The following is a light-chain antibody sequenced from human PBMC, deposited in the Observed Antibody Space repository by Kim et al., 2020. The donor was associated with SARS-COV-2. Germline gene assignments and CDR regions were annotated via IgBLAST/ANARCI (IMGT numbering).Light chain of an antibody. V-gene: IGKV3-11*01. J-gene: IGKJ5*01. CDR2: DAS. CDR1: QSVYSY. Sequence: DIVLTQSPVTLSLSPGERATLSCRASQSVYSYLAWYQQKPGQAPRLLIYDASNRATGIPARFSGSGSGTDFTLTISSLEPEDFAVYFCQQRTNWPITFGQGTRLEIK. CDR3: QQRTNWPIT.